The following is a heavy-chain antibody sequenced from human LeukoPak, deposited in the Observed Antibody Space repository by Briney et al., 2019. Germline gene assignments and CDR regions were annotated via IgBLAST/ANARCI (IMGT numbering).Heavy chain of an antibody. CDR3: ARVWGQGSSGYYPF. CDR1: GYTFTGYY. V-gene: IGHV1-69*13. J-gene: IGHJ4*02. D-gene: IGHD3-22*01. Sequence: GASVKVSCKASGYTFTGYYMHWVRQAPGQGLDWMGGIIPLFGTAHYAQKFQGRVTITADESTRTAYMELSSLRSDDTAVYYCARVWGQGSSGYYPFWGQGTLVTVSS. CDR2: IIPLFGTA.